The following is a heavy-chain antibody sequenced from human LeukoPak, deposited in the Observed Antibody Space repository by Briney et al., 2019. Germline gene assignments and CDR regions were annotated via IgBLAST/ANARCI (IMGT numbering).Heavy chain of an antibody. J-gene: IGHJ2*01. D-gene: IGHD3-10*01. CDR2: IYYLGST. CDR3: ARDRPGSYWYFDL. V-gene: IGHV4-59*01. CDR1: GGSISSYY. Sequence: PSETLSLTCTVSGGSISSYYWSWVRQPPGKGLEWVGHIYYLGSTNYNPSLKSRVTISIDTSKNYFSLKLNSVIAADTAVYYCARDRPGSYWYFDLWGRGTLVTVSS.